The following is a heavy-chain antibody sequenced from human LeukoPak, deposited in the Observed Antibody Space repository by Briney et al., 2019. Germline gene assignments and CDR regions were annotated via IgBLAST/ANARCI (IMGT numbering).Heavy chain of an antibody. V-gene: IGHV3-49*04. CDR3: TRGFAAD. J-gene: IGHJ4*02. CDR1: GFTFSSYA. Sequence: GGSLRLSCAASGFTFSSYAISWVRQAPGKGLEWVGFVRTKADGGTTEYAASVTGRFTISRDDSKFIAHLQMDTLQIEDTAVYYCTRGFAADWGQGALVTVSS. CDR2: VRTKADGGTT. D-gene: IGHD3-3*01.